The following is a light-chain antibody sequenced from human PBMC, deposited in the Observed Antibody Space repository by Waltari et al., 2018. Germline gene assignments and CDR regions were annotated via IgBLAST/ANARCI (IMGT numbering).Light chain of an antibody. CDR2: KAN. Sequence: QTVVTQEPSLSVSPGGTGTLTRALSSCSHCTTSYATWYQQTPGQAPRTLVYKANARSSGVPDRFSGSILGNTAALTSTGAQADDESDYYCALYMGSGIWVFGGGTRLTVL. J-gene: IGLJ3*02. CDR1: SCSHCTTSY. CDR3: ALYMGSGIWV. V-gene: IGLV8-61*01.